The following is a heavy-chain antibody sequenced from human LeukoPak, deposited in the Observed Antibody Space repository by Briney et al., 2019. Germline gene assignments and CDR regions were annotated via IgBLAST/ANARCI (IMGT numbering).Heavy chain of an antibody. CDR2: IYYSGST. V-gene: IGHV4-31*03. J-gene: IGHJ4*02. CDR3: ARGSPPDFDY. CDR1: GGSISSGGYY. Sequence: SETLSLTCTVSGGSISSGGYYWSRIRQHPGKGLEWIGYIYYSGSTYYNPSLKSRVTISVDTSKNQFSLKLSSVTAADTAVYYCARGSPPDFDYWGQGTLVTVSS.